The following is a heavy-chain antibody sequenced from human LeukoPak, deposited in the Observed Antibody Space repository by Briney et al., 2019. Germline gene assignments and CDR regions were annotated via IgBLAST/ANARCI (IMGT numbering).Heavy chain of an antibody. J-gene: IGHJ4*02. Sequence: PSETLSLTCTVSGGSISTNNYYWGWIRQPPGKGLEWIGSIYYSGSTYYNPSLKSRVTISVDTSKNQFSLKLSSVTAADTAVYYCAGQNIAAAGVGPTSTPTEFDYWGQGTLVTVSS. V-gene: IGHV4-39*01. D-gene: IGHD6-13*01. CDR2: IYYSGST. CDR1: GGSISTNNYY. CDR3: AGQNIAAAGVGPTSTPTEFDY.